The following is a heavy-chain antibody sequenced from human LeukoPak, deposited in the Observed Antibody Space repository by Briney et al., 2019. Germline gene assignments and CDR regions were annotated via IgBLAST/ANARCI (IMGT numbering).Heavy chain of an antibody. CDR2: ISGSGGST. CDR3: AKANYYGSGSYYRD. Sequence: PGGSLRLSCAASGFTFSSYAVSWVRQAPGKGLEWVSAISGSGGSTYYADSVKGRFTISRDNSKNTPYLQTNSLRAEDTAVYYCAKANYYGSGSYYRDWGQGTLVTVSS. CDR1: GFTFSSYA. V-gene: IGHV3-23*01. J-gene: IGHJ4*02. D-gene: IGHD3-10*01.